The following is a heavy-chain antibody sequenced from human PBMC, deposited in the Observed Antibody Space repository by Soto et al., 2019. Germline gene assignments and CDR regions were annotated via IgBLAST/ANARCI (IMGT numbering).Heavy chain of an antibody. CDR1: GFTFSRYG. CDR2: ISYDGSNK. D-gene: IGHD3-3*01. J-gene: IGHJ4*02. Sequence: QVQLVESGGGVVQPGRSLRLSCAASGFTFSRYGMHWVRQAPGKGLEWVAVISYDGSNKYYADSVKGRFTISRDNSKNTLDLQMNSLRAEDKAVYYWAISLGFLEWLTLLHWGQGTLVTVSS. V-gene: IGHV3-30*03. CDR3: AISLGFLEWLTLLH.